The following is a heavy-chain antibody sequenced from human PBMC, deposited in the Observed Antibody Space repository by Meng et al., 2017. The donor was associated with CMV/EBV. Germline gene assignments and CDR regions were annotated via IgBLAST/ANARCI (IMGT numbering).Heavy chain of an antibody. CDR1: GFTFSSYW. V-gene: IGHV3-7*01. CDR3: AREAYYDILTDQGYFDY. D-gene: IGHD3-9*01. Sequence: GALRLSCAASGFTFSSYWMSWVRQAPGKGLEWVANIKQDGSEKYYVDSVKGRFTISRDNAKNSLYLQMNSLRAEDTAVYYCAREAYYDILTDQGYFDYWGQGTLVTVSS. J-gene: IGHJ4*02. CDR2: IKQDGSEK.